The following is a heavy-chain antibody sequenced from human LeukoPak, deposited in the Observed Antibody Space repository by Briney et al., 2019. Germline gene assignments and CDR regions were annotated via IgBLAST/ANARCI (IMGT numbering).Heavy chain of an antibody. D-gene: IGHD3-22*01. CDR1: GYTFAGYY. V-gene: IGHV1-2*02. J-gene: IGHJ4*02. Sequence: ASVRVSCKASGYTFAGYYMHWVRQAPGQGLEWMGWINPNSGGTNYAQKFQGRVTMTRDTSISTAYMELSRLRSDDTAVYYCARPAGINYYYDSSGYYSDWGQGTLVTVSS. CDR3: ARPAGINYYYDSSGYYSD. CDR2: INPNSGGT.